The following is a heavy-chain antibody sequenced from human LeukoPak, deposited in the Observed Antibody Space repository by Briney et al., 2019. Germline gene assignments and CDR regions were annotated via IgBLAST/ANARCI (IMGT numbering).Heavy chain of an antibody. CDR3: ARAYSSGWPAGSWFDP. CDR2: ISAYNGNT. J-gene: IGHJ5*02. CDR1: GYTFTSYG. D-gene: IGHD6-19*01. Sequence: ASVKVSCKASGYTFTSYGISWVRQAPGQGLEWMGWISAYNGNTNYAQKLQGRVTMTTDTSTSTAYMELRSLRSDDTAVYYCARAYSSGWPAGSWFDPWGQGTLVTVSS. V-gene: IGHV1-18*01.